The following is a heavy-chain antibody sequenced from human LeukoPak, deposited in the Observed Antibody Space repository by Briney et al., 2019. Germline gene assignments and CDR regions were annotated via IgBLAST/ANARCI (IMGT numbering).Heavy chain of an antibody. CDR3: ARAAYGDYRYYYFYLDV. V-gene: IGHV4-59*10. D-gene: IGHD4-17*01. CDR2: IYTSGSS. CDR1: GGSFSGYY. J-gene: IGHJ6*03. Sequence: SETLSLTCAVYGGSFSGYYWSWIRQPAGKGLEWIGRIYTSGSSNYNPSLKSRVTMSVDTSKNQFSLRLTSVTAADTAVYYCARAAYGDYRYYYFYLDVWGKGTTVTVSS.